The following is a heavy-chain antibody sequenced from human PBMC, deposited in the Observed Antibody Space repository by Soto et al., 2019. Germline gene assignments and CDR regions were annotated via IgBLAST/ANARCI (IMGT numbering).Heavy chain of an antibody. D-gene: IGHD1-1*01. CDR3: ARDSRGTTPYYYYYYMDV. V-gene: IGHV3-48*01. Sequence: GVSLRRSCAASGFTFSSCSMNWVRQAPGKGLEGVSYISSSSSTIYYADSVKGRFTISRDNAKNSLYLQMNSLRAEDTAVYYCARDSRGTTPYYYYYYMDVWGKGT. CDR1: GFTFSSCS. CDR2: ISSSSSTI. J-gene: IGHJ6*03.